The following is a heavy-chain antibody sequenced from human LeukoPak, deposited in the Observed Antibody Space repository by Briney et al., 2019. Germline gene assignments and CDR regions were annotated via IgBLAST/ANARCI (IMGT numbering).Heavy chain of an antibody. CDR1: GYSFTSYY. Sequence: ASVTVSCKASGYSFTSYYMHLVRQVPGQGPEWMGLINPSGGTKYAQKFQDRVTMTRDTSTSTIYMELSSLRSEDRAVYYCAREGRSDYGASRSFDIWGQGTMVTVSS. V-gene: IGHV1-46*01. CDR2: INPSGGT. J-gene: IGHJ3*02. CDR3: AREGRSDYGASRSFDI. D-gene: IGHD4-17*01.